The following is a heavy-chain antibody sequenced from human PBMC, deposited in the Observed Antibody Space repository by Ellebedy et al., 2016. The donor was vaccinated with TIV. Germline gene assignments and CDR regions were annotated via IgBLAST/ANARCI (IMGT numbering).Heavy chain of an antibody. J-gene: IGHJ6*02. D-gene: IGHD6-19*01. CDR1: GFTFSSYT. CDR2: ISSSGDYI. CDR3: ARGEQWLSYFYYYGMDV. V-gene: IGHV3-21*06. Sequence: GESLKISCAASGFTFSSYTMNWVRQAQGKGLYWIPSISSSGDYIYYADSVKGRFTISRDNAKNSVYLQMNSLRAEDTAVYYCARGEQWLSYFYYYGMDVWGQGTTVTVSS.